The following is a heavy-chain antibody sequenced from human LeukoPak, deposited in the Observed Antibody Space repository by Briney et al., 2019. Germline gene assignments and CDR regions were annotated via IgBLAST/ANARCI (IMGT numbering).Heavy chain of an antibody. CDR2: IYHSGST. D-gene: IGHD4-17*01. J-gene: IGHJ4*02. CDR3: ARVSTDYGDHTYF. V-gene: IGHV4-30-2*01. Sequence: SQTLSLTCAVSGGSISSGGYSWSWIRQPPGKGLEWIGYIYHSGSTYYNPSLKSRVTISVDTSKNQFSLKLSSVTAADTAVYYCARVSTDYGDHTYFWGQGTLVTVSS. CDR1: GGSISSGGYS.